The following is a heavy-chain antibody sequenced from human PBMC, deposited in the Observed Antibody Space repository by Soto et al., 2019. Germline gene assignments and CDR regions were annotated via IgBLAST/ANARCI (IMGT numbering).Heavy chain of an antibody. CDR2: IYYSGST. J-gene: IGHJ4*02. Sequence: SETLSLTCTVSGGSISSYYWSWIRQPPGKGLEWIGYIYYSGSTNYNPSLKSRVTISVDTSKNQFSLKLSSVTAADTAVYYCARVLYSYGQRIPTFDYWGQGTLVTVSS. CDR1: GGSISSYY. V-gene: IGHV4-59*01. D-gene: IGHD5-18*01. CDR3: ARVLYSYGQRIPTFDY.